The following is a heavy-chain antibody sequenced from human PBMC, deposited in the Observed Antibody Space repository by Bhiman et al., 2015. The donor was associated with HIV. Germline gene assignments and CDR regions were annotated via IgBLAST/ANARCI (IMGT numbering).Heavy chain of an antibody. D-gene: IGHD3-3*01. CDR2: ISSSGSTI. J-gene: IGHJ4*02. V-gene: IGHV3-11*04. CDR3: ARVASPMFYYNFWSGYYTESLDY. CDR1: GFTFSDYY. Sequence: QVQLVESGGGLVKPGGSLRLSCAASGFTFSDYYMSWIRQAPGKGLEWVSYISSSGSTIYYADSVKGRFTISRDNAKNSLYLQMNSLRAEDTAVYYCARVASPMFYYNFWSGYYTESLDYWGQGTLVTVSS.